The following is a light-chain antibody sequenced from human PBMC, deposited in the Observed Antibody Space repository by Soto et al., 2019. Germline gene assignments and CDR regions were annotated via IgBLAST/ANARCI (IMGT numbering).Light chain of an antibody. V-gene: IGKV3-11*01. J-gene: IGKJ5*01. Sequence: EIVLTQSPATLSLSPGERATLSCRASQSVSSYLAWYQQKTGQAPRLLIYDASNRATGIPARFSGSGSGTDFTLTISSLEPGDFAVYYCQQRSNWPPTFGQGTRLEIK. CDR1: QSVSSY. CDR3: QQRSNWPPT. CDR2: DAS.